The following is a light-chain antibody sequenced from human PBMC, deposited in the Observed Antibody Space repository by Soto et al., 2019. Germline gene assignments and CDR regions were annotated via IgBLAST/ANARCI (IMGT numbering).Light chain of an antibody. Sequence: EIVMTQPPATLSVSPGERATLSCRASQRVGSNLAWYQQKPGQAPRLLIYGASTRATGIPARFSGSGSGTEFHLTISSLQSEDCAIYFCQQYNNWPPDRTFVQGTKVEIK. V-gene: IGKV3-15*01. J-gene: IGKJ1*01. CDR1: QRVGSN. CDR2: GAS. CDR3: QQYNNWPPDRT.